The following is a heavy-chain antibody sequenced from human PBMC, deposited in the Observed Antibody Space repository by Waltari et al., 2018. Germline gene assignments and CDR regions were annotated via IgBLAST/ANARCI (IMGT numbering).Heavy chain of an antibody. CDR2: RDSGGST. Sequence: EVQLVESGGGLIQPGGSLRLSCAASGFTVSSNYMSWVRQAPGKGLGWVAVRDSGGSTYYADSVKGRFTIARDNAKNALYLQMNSLRAEDTAVYYCAVGAPKSDYWGQGTLVTVSA. CDR1: GFTVSSNY. D-gene: IGHD1-26*01. CDR3: AVGAPKSDY. J-gene: IGHJ4*02. V-gene: IGHV3-53*01.